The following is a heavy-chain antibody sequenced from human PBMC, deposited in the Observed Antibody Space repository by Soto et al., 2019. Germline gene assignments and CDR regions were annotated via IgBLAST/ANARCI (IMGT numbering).Heavy chain of an antibody. D-gene: IGHD5-12*01. CDR2: IYYSGST. Sequence: PSETLSLTCTVSGGSISSYYWSWIRQPPGKGLEWIGYIYYSGSTNYNPSLKSRVTISVDTSKNQFSLRLSSVTAADTAVYYCVRNRYGGYDFDSWGQGTLVTVSS. CDR1: GGSISSYY. J-gene: IGHJ4*02. V-gene: IGHV4-59*01. CDR3: VRNRYGGYDFDS.